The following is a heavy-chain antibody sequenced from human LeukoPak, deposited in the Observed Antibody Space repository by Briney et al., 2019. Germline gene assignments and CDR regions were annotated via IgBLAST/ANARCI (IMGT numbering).Heavy chain of an antibody. V-gene: IGHV4-59*01. CDR3: ARDSSPTGPLRAAYYYGLDV. D-gene: IGHD3-9*01. Sequence: ASETLSLTCTVSSGSISSYYWSWIRQPPGKGLEWIGNIYYSGTTNYNPSLKSRVTISVDTSKKQFSLKLSSVTAADTAVYYCARDSSPTGPLRAAYYYGLDVWGQGTTVTVSS. CDR2: IYYSGTT. CDR1: SGSISSYY. J-gene: IGHJ6*02.